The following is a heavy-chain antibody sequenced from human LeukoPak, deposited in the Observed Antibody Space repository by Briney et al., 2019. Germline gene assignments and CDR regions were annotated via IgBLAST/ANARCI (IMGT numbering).Heavy chain of an antibody. CDR2: VNNKGNNK. CDR1: RFTFSRYA. J-gene: IGHJ4*02. V-gene: IGHV3-23*05. D-gene: IGHD1-26*01. Sequence: PGGPLRLSRAATRFTFSRYAMSWVRQAPGKGLEWVSAVNNKGNNKYYADSVKGRFTISRDNSKNTLYLQMDSLRAEDTAVYYCAKDVRGGPILGAGSVDFWGQGTLVTVSS. CDR3: AKDVRGGPILGAGSVDF.